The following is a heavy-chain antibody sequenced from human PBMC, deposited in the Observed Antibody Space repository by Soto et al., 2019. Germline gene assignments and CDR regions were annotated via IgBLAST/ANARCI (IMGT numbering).Heavy chain of an antibody. V-gene: IGHV3-23*01. CDR1: GFTFSSYA. CDR2: FSGSGGST. CDR3: ARADYYGSGSYLFDY. Sequence: EVQLLESGGGLAQPGGSLRLSCAASGFTFSSYAMSWVRQAPGKGLEWVSAFSGSGGSTYHADSVKGRFTISRDNSKNTLYLQMNSLRAEDTAVYYWARADYYGSGSYLFDYWGQGTLVTVSS. J-gene: IGHJ4*02. D-gene: IGHD3-10*01.